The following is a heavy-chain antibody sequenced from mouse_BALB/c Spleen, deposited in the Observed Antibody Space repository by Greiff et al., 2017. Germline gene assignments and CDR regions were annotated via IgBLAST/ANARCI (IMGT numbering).Heavy chain of an antibody. J-gene: IGHJ4*01. CDR1: GFAFSSYD. Sequence: EVKLMESGGGLVKPGGSLKLSCAASGFAFSSYDMSWVRQTPEKRLEWVAYISSGGGSTYYPDTVKGRFTISRDNAKNTLYLQMSSLKSEDTAMYYCARLDGNYVSYAMDYWGQGTSVTVSS. V-gene: IGHV5-12-1*01. CDR2: ISSGGGST. D-gene: IGHD2-1*01. CDR3: ARLDGNYVSYAMDY.